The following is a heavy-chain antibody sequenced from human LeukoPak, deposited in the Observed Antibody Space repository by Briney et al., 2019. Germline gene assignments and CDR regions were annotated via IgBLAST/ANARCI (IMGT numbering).Heavy chain of an antibody. D-gene: IGHD6-19*01. CDR3: ARDRGIAVAGRGYYYMDV. J-gene: IGHJ6*03. CDR2: IFYSGST. CDR1: GGSISSYC. V-gene: IGHV4-59*01. Sequence: SETLPLTCTVSGGSISSYCWSWIRQPPGKGLEWIGYIFYSGSTNYNPSLKSRVTISVDTSKNQFSLKLSSVTAADTAVYYCARDRGIAVAGRGYYYMDVWGKGTTVTVSS.